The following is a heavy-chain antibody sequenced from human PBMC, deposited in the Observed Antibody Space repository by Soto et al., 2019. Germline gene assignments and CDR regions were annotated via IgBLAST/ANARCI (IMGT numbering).Heavy chain of an antibody. D-gene: IGHD2-15*01. V-gene: IGHV3-74*01. J-gene: IGHJ4*02. CDR1: GFTFSSSW. CDR3: LTGWSEY. Sequence: EVQLVESGGGLVQPGGSLRLSCVVSGFTFSSSWMHWVRQGPGKGLVWVSRMNPDGSAINYADSVKGRFTTSRDNAKNILHLQMNSLRAEDTALYYCLTGWSEYWGQGTLVTVSS. CDR2: MNPDGSAI.